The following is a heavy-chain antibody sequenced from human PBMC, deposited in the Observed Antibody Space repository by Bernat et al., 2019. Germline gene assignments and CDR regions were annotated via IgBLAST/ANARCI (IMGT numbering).Heavy chain of an antibody. D-gene: IGHD3-10*01. Sequence: EVQLLESGGGLVQPGGSLRLSCAASGFTFSNYALTWVRQAPGKGLEWVSAVRGSDGSTYYADSVKGRFIMSRDRSRDTMVLQMNSLRPEDTAVYYCAKASPYGTTWYGRVDVWGQGTTVTVSS. V-gene: IGHV3-23*01. CDR3: AKASPYGTTWYGRVDV. CDR1: GFTFSNYA. CDR2: VRGSDGST. J-gene: IGHJ6*02.